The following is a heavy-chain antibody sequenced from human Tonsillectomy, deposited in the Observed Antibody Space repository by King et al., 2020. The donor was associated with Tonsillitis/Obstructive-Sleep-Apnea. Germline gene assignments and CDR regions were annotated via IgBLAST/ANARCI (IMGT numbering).Heavy chain of an antibody. J-gene: IGHJ6*02. CDR1: GYSFTNYW. V-gene: IGHV5-10-1*03. CDR2: IDPSDSYT. D-gene: IGHD5/OR15-5a*01. Sequence: VQLVQSGAEVKKPGESLRISCEGSGYSFTNYWINWVRQMPGKGLDWMGRIDPSDSYTNYSPSFQGHVTISADKSISTAYLQWSSLKASDTAMYYCAIGVYDDTAWSMDVWGQGTTVIVSS. CDR3: AIGVYDDTAWSMDV.